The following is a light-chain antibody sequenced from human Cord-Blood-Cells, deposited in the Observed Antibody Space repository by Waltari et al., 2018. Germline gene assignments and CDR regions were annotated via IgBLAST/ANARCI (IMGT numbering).Light chain of an antibody. V-gene: IGLV3-21*03. Sequence: SYVLTQPPSVSVAPGKTARITCGGNNIGSKSVHWYPRKPGQAPVLVVCDASDRPSAIPERVSGSNPGNTATLTISRVEAGDEADYYCQVWDSSSDHYGFGTGTKVTVL. CDR3: QVWDSSSDHYG. J-gene: IGLJ1*01. CDR2: DAS. CDR1: NIGSKS.